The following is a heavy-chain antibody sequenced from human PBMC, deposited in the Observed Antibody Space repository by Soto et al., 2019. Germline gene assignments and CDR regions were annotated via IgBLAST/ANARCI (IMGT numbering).Heavy chain of an antibody. CDR1: GGTFSSYA. D-gene: IGHD3-22*01. J-gene: IGHJ5*02. CDR2: IIPIFGTA. Sequence: GASVKVSCKASGGTFSSYAISWVRQAPGQGLEWMGGIIPIFGTANYAQKFQGRVTITADESTSTAYMELSSLRSEDTAVYYCARDDYYDSSGYYYGWFDPWGQGTLVTVSS. CDR3: ARDDYYDSSGYYYGWFDP. V-gene: IGHV1-69*13.